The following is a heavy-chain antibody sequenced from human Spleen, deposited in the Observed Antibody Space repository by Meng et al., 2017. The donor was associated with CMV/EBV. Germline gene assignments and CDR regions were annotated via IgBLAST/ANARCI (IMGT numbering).Heavy chain of an antibody. CDR1: GYTFSNYG. J-gene: IGHJ6*02. V-gene: IGHV1-18*01. CDR2: IISYNGKT. D-gene: IGHD4-17*01. CDR3: ARSPESVTTRYYYGMDV. Sequence: ASVKVSCKAAGYTFSNYGITWVRQAPGQGLEWMGWIISYNGKTHYAQKFEARVTITTDTSTNMAYMELRSLRSDDTAVYYCARSPESVTTRYYYGMDVWGQGTTVTVSS.